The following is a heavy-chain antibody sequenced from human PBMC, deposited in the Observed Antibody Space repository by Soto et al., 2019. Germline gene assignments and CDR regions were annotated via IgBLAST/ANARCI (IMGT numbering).Heavy chain of an antibody. CDR1: GFTFSNYG. J-gene: IGHJ4*02. CDR2: IWYDGSNK. CDR3: ARDQVITMVRGVIITPFGY. D-gene: IGHD3-10*01. Sequence: PVGSLRLSCAASGFTFSNYGMHWVRQAPGKGLEWVAVIWYDGSNKYYGDSVKGRFTISRDNSKNTLYLQMNSLRAEDTAVYYCARDQVITMVRGVIITPFGYWGQGTLVTVSS. V-gene: IGHV3-33*01.